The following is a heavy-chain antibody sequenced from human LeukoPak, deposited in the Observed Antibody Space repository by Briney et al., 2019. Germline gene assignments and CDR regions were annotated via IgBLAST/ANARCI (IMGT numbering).Heavy chain of an antibody. D-gene: IGHD3-22*01. CDR2: IYPGDSDT. CDR3: ARGGVDSTGSTNYFDY. V-gene: IGHV5-51*01. CDR1: GYTFANYW. J-gene: IGHJ4*02. Sequence: GESLKITCKGSGYTFANYWIGGVRQMPGKGLEWMGIIYPGDSDTRYSPSFQGQVTISADKSISSAYLQWTSLKPSDTAIYYCARGGVDSTGSTNYFDYWGQGTLVTVSS.